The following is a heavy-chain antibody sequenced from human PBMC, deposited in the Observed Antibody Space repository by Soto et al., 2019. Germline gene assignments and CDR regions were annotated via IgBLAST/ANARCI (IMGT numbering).Heavy chain of an antibody. Sequence: EVQLVESGGALVQPGGSLRLSCAASGFTFSNYWMYWVRQAPGKGLVWVSRLDTEGGSTIYADSVKGRFTISRDNARNTLYLQMESLRGEDTAVYYCATDRGRVTSSGVAMNANHMGVWGRGTTVTVYS. J-gene: IGHJ6*03. V-gene: IGHV3-74*01. CDR2: LDTEGGST. CDR3: ATDRGRVTSSGVAMNANHMGV. D-gene: IGHD3-3*01. CDR1: GFTFSNYW.